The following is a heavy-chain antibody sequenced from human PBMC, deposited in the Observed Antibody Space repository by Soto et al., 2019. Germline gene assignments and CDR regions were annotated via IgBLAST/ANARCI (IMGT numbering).Heavy chain of an antibody. V-gene: IGHV1-18*01. CDR1: GYTFIRYG. D-gene: IGHD3-16*01. Sequence: QVQLVQSAAEVKKPGASVKVSCKASGYTFIRYGIAWVRQAPGQGLEWMGWISPYNDYTTYAEKRQGRVTMTADTSSKTVYMELRRLGSDDTAVYYCARGGYYDNVWRKLSDYGLDVWGQGTTVTVSS. CDR3: ARGGYYDNVWRKLSDYGLDV. J-gene: IGHJ6*02. CDR2: ISPYNDYT.